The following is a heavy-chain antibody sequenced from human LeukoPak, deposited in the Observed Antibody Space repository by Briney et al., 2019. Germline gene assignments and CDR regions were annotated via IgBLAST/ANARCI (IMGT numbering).Heavy chain of an antibody. V-gene: IGHV4-61*02. CDR2: IYTSGST. CDR1: GGSISSGSYY. D-gene: IGHD4-11*01. Sequence: SETLSLTCTVSGGSISSGSYYWSWIRQPAGKGLERIGRIYTSGSTNYNPSLKSRVTISVDTSKNQFSLKLSSVTAAGTAVYYCARAGGYYSNSFDYWGQGTLVTVSS. J-gene: IGHJ4*02. CDR3: ARAGGYYSNSFDY.